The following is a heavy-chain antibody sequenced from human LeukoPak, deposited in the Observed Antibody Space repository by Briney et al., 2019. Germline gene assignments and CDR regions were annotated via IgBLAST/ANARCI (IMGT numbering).Heavy chain of an antibody. CDR2: ISSNGGST. CDR3: VKDLGDYYDSSGYYLTGYFQH. CDR1: GFTFSSYA. V-gene: IGHV3-64D*06. D-gene: IGHD3-22*01. Sequence: GGSLRLSCSASGFTFSSYAMHWVRQAPGKGLEYVSAISSNGGSTYYADSVKGRFTISRDNSKNTLYLQMSSLRAEDTVVYYCVKDLGDYYDSSGYYLTGYFQHWGQGTLVTVSS. J-gene: IGHJ1*01.